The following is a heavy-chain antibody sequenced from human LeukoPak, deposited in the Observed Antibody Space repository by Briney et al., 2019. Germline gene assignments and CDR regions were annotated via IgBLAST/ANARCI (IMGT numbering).Heavy chain of an antibody. CDR3: ARHVVVVAAPDAFGI. V-gene: IGHV3-66*04. J-gene: IGHJ3*02. Sequence: GGSLRLSCAASGFTVISNYMSWVRQAPGKGLEWVSVIYSGGRTFYADSVKGRFTISRDNSKNTLYVQMNSLRAEDTAVYYCARHVVVVAAPDAFGIWGQGTMVTVSS. CDR1: GFTVISNY. CDR2: IYSGGRT. D-gene: IGHD2-21*02.